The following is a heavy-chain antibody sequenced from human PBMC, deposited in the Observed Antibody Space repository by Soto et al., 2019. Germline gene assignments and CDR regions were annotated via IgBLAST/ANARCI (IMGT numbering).Heavy chain of an antibody. V-gene: IGHV3-23*01. J-gene: IGHJ4*02. CDR1: GFTFSSYA. CDR3: AKYNYDFWSGYADWLYFDY. D-gene: IGHD3-3*01. Sequence: GGSLRLSCAASGFTFSSYAMSWVRQAPGKGLEWVSAISGSGGSTYYADSVKGRFTISRDNSKNTLYLQMNSLRAEDTAVYYCAKYNYDFWSGYADWLYFDYWGQGTLVTVSS. CDR2: ISGSGGST.